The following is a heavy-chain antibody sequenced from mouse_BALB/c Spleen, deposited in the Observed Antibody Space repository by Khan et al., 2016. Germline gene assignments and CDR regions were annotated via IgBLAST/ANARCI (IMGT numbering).Heavy chain of an antibody. J-gene: IGHJ4*01. CDR1: GFSLTSYD. CDR3: VREGYGTTYGAIDY. V-gene: IGHV2-9-2*01. CDR2: IWTGGGT. Sequence: VQLQESGPGLVAPSQSLSITCTVSGFSLTSYDISWIRQPPGKGLEWLGGIWTGGGTNYNSAFMSRMIISKDNSKSQVFLKMNSLQTDDTAIYSCVREGYGTTYGAIDYWGQGTSVTVSS. D-gene: IGHD1-1*01.